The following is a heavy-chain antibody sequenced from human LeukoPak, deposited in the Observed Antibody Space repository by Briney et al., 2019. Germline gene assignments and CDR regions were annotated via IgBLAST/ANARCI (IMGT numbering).Heavy chain of an antibody. CDR2: INPNSGST. CDR3: ARDSLDYGDFYFDY. J-gene: IGHJ4*02. Sequence: ASVKVSCKASGYTFTGYYMHWVRQAPGQGLEWMGWINPNSGSTNYAQKFQGRVTMTRDTSISTAYMELSRLRSDDTAVYYCARDSLDYGDFYFDYWGQGTLVTVSS. CDR1: GYTFTGYY. V-gene: IGHV1-2*02. D-gene: IGHD4-17*01.